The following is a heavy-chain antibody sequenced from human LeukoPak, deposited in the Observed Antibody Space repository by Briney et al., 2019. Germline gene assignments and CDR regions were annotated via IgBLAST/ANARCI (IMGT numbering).Heavy chain of an antibody. D-gene: IGHD3-16*01. V-gene: IGHV1-2*04. CDR3: ARDREGEGGYVDY. Sequence: ASVKVSCKASGYTFTSYYMHWVRQAPGQGLEWMGWINPNSGGTNCAQKFQGWVTMTRDTSISTAYMELSRLRSDDTAVYYCARDREGEGGYVDYWGQGTLVTVSS. J-gene: IGHJ4*02. CDR1: GYTFTSYY. CDR2: INPNSGGT.